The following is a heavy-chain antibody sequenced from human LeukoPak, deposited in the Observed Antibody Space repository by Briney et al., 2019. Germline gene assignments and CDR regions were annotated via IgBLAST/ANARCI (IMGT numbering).Heavy chain of an antibody. CDR1: GFTFSNAW. V-gene: IGHV3-15*01. CDR3: TTYCSSTSCYSPEHYYYYYYMDV. Sequence: GGSLRLSCAASGFTFSNAWMSWVRQAPGKGLEWVGRIKSKTDGGTTDYAAPVKGRFTISRDDSKNTLYLQMNSLKTEDTAVYYCTTYCSSTSCYSPEHYYYYYYMDVWGKGTTVTVSS. D-gene: IGHD2-2*01. CDR2: IKSKTDGGTT. J-gene: IGHJ6*03.